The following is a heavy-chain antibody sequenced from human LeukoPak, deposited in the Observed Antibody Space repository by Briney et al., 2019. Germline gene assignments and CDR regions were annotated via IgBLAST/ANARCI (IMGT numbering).Heavy chain of an antibody. J-gene: IGHJ4*02. CDR1: GGSFSGYY. V-gene: IGHV4-34*01. CDR3: ATQASQNRTPLAS. D-gene: IGHD1-14*01. Sequence: SETLSLTCAVYGGSFSGYYWSWIRQPPGKGLEWIGEINHSGSTNYNPSLKSRVTISVDTSKNQFSLKLSSVTAADTAVYYCATQASQNRTPLASGGKETLATVS. CDR2: INHSGST.